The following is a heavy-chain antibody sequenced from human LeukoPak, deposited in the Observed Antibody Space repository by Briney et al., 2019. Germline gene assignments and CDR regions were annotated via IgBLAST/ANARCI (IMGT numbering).Heavy chain of an antibody. D-gene: IGHD2-15*01. J-gene: IGHJ4*02. CDR2: INPSGGST. CDR3: ARGPQDIVVVVAAKPLDY. Sequence: ASVTVSCKASGYTFTSYYMHWVRQAPGQGLEWMGIINPSGGSTSYAQKFQGRVTMTRDTSTSTVYMELSSLRSEDTAVYYCARGPQDIVVVVAAKPLDYWGQGTLVTVSS. V-gene: IGHV1-46*01. CDR1: GYTFTSYY.